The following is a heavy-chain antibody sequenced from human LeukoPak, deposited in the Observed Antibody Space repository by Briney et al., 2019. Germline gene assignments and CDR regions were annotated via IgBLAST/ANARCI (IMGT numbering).Heavy chain of an antibody. CDR3: ARGNSSSWPSDVGQFDY. Sequence: SETLSLTCTVSGYSISSGYYWGWIRQPPGKGLEWIGSIYHSGSTYYNPSLKSRVTISVDTSKNQFSLKLSSVTAADTAVYYCARGNSSSWPSDVGQFDYWGQGTLVTVSS. V-gene: IGHV4-38-2*02. CDR2: IYHSGST. D-gene: IGHD6-13*01. CDR1: GYSISSGYY. J-gene: IGHJ4*02.